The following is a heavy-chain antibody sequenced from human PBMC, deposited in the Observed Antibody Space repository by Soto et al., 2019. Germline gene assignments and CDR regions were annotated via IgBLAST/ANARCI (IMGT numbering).Heavy chain of an antibody. Sequence: PSETLSLTCTVSGGSISSSSYYWGWIRQPPGKGLEWIGSIYYSGSTYYNPSLKSRVTISVDTSKNQFSLKLSSVTAADTAVYYCAKQMIRNQLIDYWGQGXLVTVSS. CDR2: IYYSGST. CDR1: GGSISSSSYY. CDR3: AKQMIRNQLIDY. V-gene: IGHV4-39*01. D-gene: IGHD1-1*01. J-gene: IGHJ4*02.